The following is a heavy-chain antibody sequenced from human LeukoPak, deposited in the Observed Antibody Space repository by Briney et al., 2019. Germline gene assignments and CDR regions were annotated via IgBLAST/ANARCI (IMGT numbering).Heavy chain of an antibody. V-gene: IGHV6-1*01. CDR3: ARNYDSSDYPLGGFDY. CDR1: GDSVSNNSAA. D-gene: IGHD3-22*01. J-gene: IGHJ4*02. CDR2: TYCRSKWYN. Sequence: SQTLSPTCAISGDSVSNNSAAWNWIRQSPSRGLEWLGRTYCRSKWYNDYAVSVKSRITINPDTSKNQLSLQLNSVTPEDTAVYYCARNYDSSDYPLGGFDYWGQGTLVTVSS.